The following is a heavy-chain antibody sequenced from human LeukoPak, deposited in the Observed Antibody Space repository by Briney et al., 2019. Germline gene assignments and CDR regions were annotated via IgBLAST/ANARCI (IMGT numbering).Heavy chain of an antibody. V-gene: IGHV4-34*01. CDR2: INHSGST. CDR1: GGSFSGYY. Sequence: PSETLSLTCAVYGGSFSGYYWSWIRQPPGKGLEWIGEINHSGSTNHNPSLKSRVTISVDTSKNQFSLKLSSVTAADTAVYYCASEVCGSSTSCYDYWGQGTLVTVSS. D-gene: IGHD2-2*01. CDR3: ASEVCGSSTSCYDY. J-gene: IGHJ4*02.